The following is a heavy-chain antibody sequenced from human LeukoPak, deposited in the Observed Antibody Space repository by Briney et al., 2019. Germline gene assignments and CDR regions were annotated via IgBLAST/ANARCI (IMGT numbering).Heavy chain of an antibody. J-gene: IGHJ4*02. CDR1: GLSVSNNY. D-gene: IGHD6-13*01. V-gene: IGHV3-53*01. CDR3: ARIAAAGPIDY. Sequence: PGGSLRLSCAASGLSVSNNYMTWVRQAPGKGLEWVSAIYGAGGTYYADSVKGRFTISRDNSKNTLSLQMNSLSAEDTAVYYCARIAAAGPIDYWGQGTLVTVAS. CDR2: IYGAGGT.